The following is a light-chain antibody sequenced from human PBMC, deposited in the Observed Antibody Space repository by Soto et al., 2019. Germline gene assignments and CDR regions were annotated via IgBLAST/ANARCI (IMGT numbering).Light chain of an antibody. CDR1: SSDVGAYKY. J-gene: IGLJ3*02. Sequence: QSALTRPPSASGSPGQSVTISCTGTSSDVGAYKYVSWYQQYPGKAPKLMIYEVSKRPSGVPDRFSGSKSGNTASLTVSGLQAEDEADYYCTSYAGSNIWVFGGGTKLTVL. CDR3: TSYAGSNIWV. CDR2: EVS. V-gene: IGLV2-8*01.